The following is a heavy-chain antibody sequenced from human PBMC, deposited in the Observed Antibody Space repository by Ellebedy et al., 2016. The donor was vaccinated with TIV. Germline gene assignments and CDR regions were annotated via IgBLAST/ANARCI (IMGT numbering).Heavy chain of an antibody. D-gene: IGHD3-10*01. CDR2: ISAYNGNT. J-gene: IGHJ4*02. V-gene: IGHV1-18*01. CDR1: GYTFTSYG. CDR3: ATNIWFGELLY. Sequence: ASVKVSCXASGYTFTSYGISWVRQAPGQGLEWMGWISAYNGNTNYAQKLQGRVTMTTDTSTSTAYMELSSLRSEDTAVYYCATNIWFGELLYWGQGTLVTVSS.